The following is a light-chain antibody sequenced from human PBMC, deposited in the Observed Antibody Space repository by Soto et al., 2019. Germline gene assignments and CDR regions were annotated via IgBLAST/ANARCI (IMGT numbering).Light chain of an antibody. Sequence: QSVLTQPPSVSAAPGQKVTISCSGSSSNIEDNYVSWYQQLPGTAPKLLIYEDNRRPSGIPDRFSGSKSGTSATLGITGLQTGDEAGYYCGTWDNSLSGGVFGGGTQLTVL. CDR2: EDN. CDR1: SSNIEDNY. J-gene: IGLJ3*02. V-gene: IGLV1-51*02. CDR3: GTWDNSLSGGV.